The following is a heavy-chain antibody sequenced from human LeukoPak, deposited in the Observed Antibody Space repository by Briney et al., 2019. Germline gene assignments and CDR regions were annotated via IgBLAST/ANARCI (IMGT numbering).Heavy chain of an antibody. D-gene: IGHD5-18*01. CDR1: GGTFNSYA. V-gene: IGHV1-69*01. Sequence: ASVKVSCKASGGTFNSYAISWVRQAPGQGLEWMGGIIPIFGTANYAQKFQGRVTITADESTSTAYMELSSLRSEDTAVYYCARDPDTAMGGAAFDIWGQGTMVTVSS. CDR2: IIPIFGTA. J-gene: IGHJ3*02. CDR3: ARDPDTAMGGAAFDI.